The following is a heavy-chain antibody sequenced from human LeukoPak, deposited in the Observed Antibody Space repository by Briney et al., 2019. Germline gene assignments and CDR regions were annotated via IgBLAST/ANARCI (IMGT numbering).Heavy chain of an antibody. Sequence: GESLKISCKGSGYSINNYWIGWVRQMPGKGLEWMGIIYPADSDIRYSPSFQGQVTISADKSISTAYLQWSSLKASDTAMYYCARQEYCSGGSCRTWFDPWGQGTLVTVSS. V-gene: IGHV5-51*01. J-gene: IGHJ5*02. CDR1: GYSINNYW. CDR3: ARQEYCSGGSCRTWFDP. CDR2: IYPADSDI. D-gene: IGHD2-15*01.